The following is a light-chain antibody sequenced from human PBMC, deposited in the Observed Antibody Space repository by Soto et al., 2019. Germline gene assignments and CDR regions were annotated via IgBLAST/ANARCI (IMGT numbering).Light chain of an antibody. CDR1: QTIINW. CDR3: QQYHTYWWT. CDR2: KAS. Sequence: IQMTQPPTTLSASLGDRVTITPPVSQTIINWLAWYQQKPGKAPKLLIYKASTLEGEVPSRFSGSGSETEFTLTINSLQPDASATYYCQQYHTYWWTFGQGTKVDIK. V-gene: IGKV1-5*03. J-gene: IGKJ1*01.